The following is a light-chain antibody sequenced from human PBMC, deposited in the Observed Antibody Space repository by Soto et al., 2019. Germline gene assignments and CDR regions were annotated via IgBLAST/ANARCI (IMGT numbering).Light chain of an antibody. V-gene: IGLV2-23*01. CDR1: SSDVGSRNL. CDR2: EAS. CDR3: CSHAGSRTYV. J-gene: IGLJ1*01. Sequence: QSVLTQPASVSGSPGQSITISCTGTSSDVGSRNLVSWYQQYPGKAPKLIIFEASKRPSGVSNRLSGSKSGSTASLTISGLQAEDEADYYCCSHAGSRTYVLGSGKKVTV.